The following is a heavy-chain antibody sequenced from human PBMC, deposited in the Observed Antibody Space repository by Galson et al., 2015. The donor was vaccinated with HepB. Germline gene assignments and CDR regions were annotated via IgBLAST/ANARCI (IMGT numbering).Heavy chain of an antibody. CDR1: GGSFSSYH. CDR2: VTQSGGA. J-gene: IGHJ6*01. Sequence: ETLSLTCGVSGGSFSSYHWTWIRQSPTKGLEWIGEVTQSGGAHTNPSLKSRVTISMDTSKNQSSLKVRSVTAADTGVYYCARGKGRQVLLDYHYYGMDVWGQGTTVSVSS. CDR3: ARGKGRQVLLDYHYYGMDV. D-gene: IGHD3-3*01. V-gene: IGHV4-34*01.